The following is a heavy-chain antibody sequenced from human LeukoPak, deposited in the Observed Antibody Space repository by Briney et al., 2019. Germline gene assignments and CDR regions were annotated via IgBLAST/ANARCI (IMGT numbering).Heavy chain of an antibody. CDR3: ARDGFSSSWYGRALDY. Sequence: GGSLRLSCAASGFIFGDYWMTWVSQAPGKGLEWVADIHKDGSEKYYVDSVKGRFSITRDNAKNSLFLQMNSPRAEDSAVYYCARDGFSSSWYGRALDYWGQGTLVTVSS. CDR2: IHKDGSEK. CDR1: GFIFGDYW. V-gene: IGHV3-7*01. J-gene: IGHJ4*02. D-gene: IGHD6-13*01.